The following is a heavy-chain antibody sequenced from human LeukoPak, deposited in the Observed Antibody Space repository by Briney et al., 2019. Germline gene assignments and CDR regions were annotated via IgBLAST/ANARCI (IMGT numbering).Heavy chain of an antibody. Sequence: GGSLRLSCAASGFTFSSYSMNWVRQAPGKGLEWVSSISSRSSYIYYADSVKGRFTISRDNAKNSRFLQMNSLRAEDTAVYFCARDYSSSRYFDYWGQGTLVTVSS. J-gene: IGHJ4*02. CDR1: GFTFSSYS. CDR3: ARDYSSSRYFDY. D-gene: IGHD6-13*01. CDR2: ISSRSSYI. V-gene: IGHV3-21*01.